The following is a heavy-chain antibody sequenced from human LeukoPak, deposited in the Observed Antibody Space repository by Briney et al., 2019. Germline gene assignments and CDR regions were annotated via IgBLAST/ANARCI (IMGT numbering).Heavy chain of an antibody. Sequence: PSETLSLTCTVSGGSISSGDYYWSWIRQPPGKGLDWIGYIYYSGSTYYNPSLKSRVTISVDTSKNQFSLKLSSVTAADTAVYYCARGASIRYYYYYYGMDVWGQGTTVTVSS. V-gene: IGHV4-30-4*01. CDR3: ARGASIRYYYYYYGMDV. CDR1: GGSISSGDYY. J-gene: IGHJ6*02. CDR2: IYYSGST.